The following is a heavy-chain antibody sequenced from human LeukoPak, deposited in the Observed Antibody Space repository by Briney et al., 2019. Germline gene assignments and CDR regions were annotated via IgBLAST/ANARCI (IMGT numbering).Heavy chain of an antibody. D-gene: IGHD1-26*01. Sequence: SQTLSLTCTVSGGSISSGSYYWSWIRQPAGKGLEWIGRIYTSGSTNYNPSLKSRVTISVDTSKNQFSLKLSSVTAAATAVYYCARGSRSYGLDYWGQGTLVTVSS. J-gene: IGHJ4*02. V-gene: IGHV4-61*02. CDR3: ARGSRSYGLDY. CDR2: IYTSGST. CDR1: GGSISSGSYY.